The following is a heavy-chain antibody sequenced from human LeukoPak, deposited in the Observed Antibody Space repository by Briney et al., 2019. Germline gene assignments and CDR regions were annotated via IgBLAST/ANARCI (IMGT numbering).Heavy chain of an antibody. Sequence: SDTLSLTCTVSGDSVSGYYGSWIRQPPGKGLEWIGYFYTSANTNYNPSLKSRVTMSVDTSKNQFSLKLTSVTAADTAVYSCARGLRDEERHYGYYYMDVWGKGTTVTVSS. CDR2: FYTSANT. V-gene: IGHV4-4*09. D-gene: IGHD3-22*01. CDR1: GDSVSGYY. J-gene: IGHJ6*03. CDR3: ARGLRDEERHYGYYYMDV.